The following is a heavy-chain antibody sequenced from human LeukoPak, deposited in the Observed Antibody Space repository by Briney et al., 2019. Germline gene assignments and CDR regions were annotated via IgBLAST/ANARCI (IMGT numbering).Heavy chain of an antibody. CDR1: GGSISSYF. CDR3: ARALSPYYYDSSGYYFDY. D-gene: IGHD3-22*01. Sequence: SETLSLTCTFSGGSISSYFWSWIRQPPGKGLEWIGYIYYSGSTYYNPSLKSRVTISVDTSKNQFSLKLSSVTAADTAVYYCARALSPYYYDSSGYYFDYWGQGTLVTVSS. J-gene: IGHJ4*02. CDR2: IYYSGST. V-gene: IGHV4-59*01.